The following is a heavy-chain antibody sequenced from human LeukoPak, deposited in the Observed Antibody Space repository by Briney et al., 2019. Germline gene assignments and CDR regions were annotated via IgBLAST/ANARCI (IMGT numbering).Heavy chain of an antibody. D-gene: IGHD3-10*01. Sequence: RASVKVSCKASGYTFTSYGISWVRQAPGQGLEWMGWISAYNGNTNYAQKLQGRVTMTTDTSTSTAYMELRSLRSDDTAVYYCARVRSVLLWFGGTYDAFDIWGQGTMVTVSS. CDR1: GYTFTSYG. CDR3: ARVRSVLLWFGGTYDAFDI. CDR2: ISAYNGNT. J-gene: IGHJ3*02. V-gene: IGHV1-18*01.